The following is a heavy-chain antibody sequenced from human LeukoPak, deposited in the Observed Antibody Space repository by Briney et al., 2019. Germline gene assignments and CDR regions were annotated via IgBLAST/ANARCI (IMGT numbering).Heavy chain of an antibody. CDR2: INQSGST. J-gene: IGHJ6*03. CDR3: ARSSHYYYTYV. Sequence: SETLSLTCAVSGGSFSGYYWSWIRQPPGKGLEWIGEINQSGSTNYNPSLKSRVTISVATSKTQFSLRLSSVTAADTAVYYCARSSHYYYTYVWGKRTTVTVSS. V-gene: IGHV4-34*01. CDR1: GGSFSGYY.